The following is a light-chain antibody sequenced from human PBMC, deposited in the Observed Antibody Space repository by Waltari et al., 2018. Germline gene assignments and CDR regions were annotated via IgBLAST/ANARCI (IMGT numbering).Light chain of an antibody. Sequence: DIQMTQSPSTLSASVGDRVTITCRASQSISSWLAWFQQKPGKAPKVLIYKAPSLESGVPSRFSGSGSGTEFTLTISSLQPDDFATYYCQQRSNWPRGTFGQGTKLEIK. CDR2: KAP. V-gene: IGKV1-5*03. CDR3: QQRSNWPRGT. J-gene: IGKJ2*01. CDR1: QSISSW.